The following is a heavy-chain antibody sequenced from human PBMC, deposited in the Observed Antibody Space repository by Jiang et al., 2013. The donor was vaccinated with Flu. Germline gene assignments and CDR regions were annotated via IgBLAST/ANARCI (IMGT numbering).Heavy chain of an antibody. Sequence: GSGLVKPSETLSLTCTVSGGSISSGGYYWSWIRQHPGKGLEWIGYIYYSGSTYYNPSLKSRVTISVDTSKNQFSLKLSSVTAADTAVYYCARVRNTAMVTPFDYWGQGTLVTVSS. J-gene: IGHJ4*02. CDR2: IYYSGST. V-gene: IGHV4-31*03. D-gene: IGHD5-18*01. CDR1: GGSISSGGYY. CDR3: ARVRNTAMVTPFDY.